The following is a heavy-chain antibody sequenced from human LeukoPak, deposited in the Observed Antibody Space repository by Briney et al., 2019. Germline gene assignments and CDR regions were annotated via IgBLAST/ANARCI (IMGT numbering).Heavy chain of an antibody. CDR2: IRYDGSNK. CDR3: AKDVSKWELPYPEYFQH. D-gene: IGHD1-26*01. V-gene: IGHV3-30*02. CDR1: GFTFSSYG. J-gene: IGHJ1*01. Sequence: GGSLRLSCAASGFTFSSYGMHWVRQAPGKGLEWVAIIRYDGSNKYYADSVKGRFTISRDNSKNTLYLQMNSLRAEDTAVYYCAKDVSKWELPYPEYFQHWGQGTLVTVSS.